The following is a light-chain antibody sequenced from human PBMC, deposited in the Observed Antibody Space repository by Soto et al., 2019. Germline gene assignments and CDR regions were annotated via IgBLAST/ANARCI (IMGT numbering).Light chain of an antibody. J-gene: IGLJ2*01. CDR3: SSYAGTDRTLVF. CDR1: SSDVGGYNY. V-gene: IGLV2-8*01. CDR2: EVS. Sequence: QSALTQPPSASGSPGQSVTISCTGTSSDVGGYNYVSWYQQHPGKAPKLMIYEVSKRPSGVPDRFSGSKSGNTASLTVSGLQAEDEADYYCSSYAGTDRTLVFFGGGTKVTVL.